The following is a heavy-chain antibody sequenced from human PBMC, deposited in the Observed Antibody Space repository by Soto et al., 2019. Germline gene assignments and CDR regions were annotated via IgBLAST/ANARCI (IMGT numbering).Heavy chain of an antibody. D-gene: IGHD2-8*01. CDR3: ARDNDRPQLGGNYYYILDV. CDR2: IMPVFRTP. V-gene: IGHV1-69*12. J-gene: IGHJ6*02. Sequence: QVQLEQSGAEVKKPGSSVKVSCKASGGTFRTAAISWVRQAPGQGLEWMGGIMPVFRTPDYAQKFQGRVTITADESKNTAYRELSGLRSDDTAVYYCARDNDRPQLGGNYYYILDVWGQGTTITVSS. CDR1: GGTFRTAA.